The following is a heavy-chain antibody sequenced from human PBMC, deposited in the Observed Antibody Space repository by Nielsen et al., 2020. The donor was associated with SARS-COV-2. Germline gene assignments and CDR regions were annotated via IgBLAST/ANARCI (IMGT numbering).Heavy chain of an antibody. Sequence: GESLKISCAASGFTFSSYWMSWVRQAPGKGLEWVANIKQDGSEKYYVDSVKGRFTISRDNAKNSLYLQMNSLRAEDTAVYYCARLEEDYYYMDVWGKGTTVTVSS. CDR2: IKQDGSEK. J-gene: IGHJ6*03. CDR3: ARLEEDYYYMDV. CDR1: GFTFSSYW. V-gene: IGHV3-7*03.